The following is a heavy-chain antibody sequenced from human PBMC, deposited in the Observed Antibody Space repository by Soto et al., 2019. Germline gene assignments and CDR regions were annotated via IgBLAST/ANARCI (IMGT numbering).Heavy chain of an antibody. J-gene: IGHJ3*02. Sequence: PGESLKISCKGSGYSFTSYWISWVRQMPGKGLEWMGRIDPSDSYTNYGPSFQGHVTISADKSISTAYLQWSSLKASDTAMYYCASLRFLEWPDAFDIWGQGTMVTVSS. CDR2: IDPSDSYT. V-gene: IGHV5-10-1*01. CDR1: GYSFTSYW. D-gene: IGHD3-3*01. CDR3: ASLRFLEWPDAFDI.